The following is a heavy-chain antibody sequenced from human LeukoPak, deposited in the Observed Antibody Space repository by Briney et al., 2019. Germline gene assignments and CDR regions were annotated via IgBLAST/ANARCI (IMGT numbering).Heavy chain of an antibody. CDR2: ISGSGGST. CDR3: AKLYSSGWYEVYFHH. Sequence: GGSLRLSCAASGFTFSSYDMSWVRQAPGKGLKWVSTISGSGGSTYYADSVKGRLTISRDNSKNMLYLQMNSLRAEDTALYYCAKLYSSGWYEVYFHHWGQGTLVTVSS. D-gene: IGHD6-19*01. CDR1: GFTFSSYD. V-gene: IGHV3-23*01. J-gene: IGHJ1*01.